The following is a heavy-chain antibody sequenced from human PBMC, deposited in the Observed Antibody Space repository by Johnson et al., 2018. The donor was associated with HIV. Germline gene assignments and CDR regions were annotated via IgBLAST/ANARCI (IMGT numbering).Heavy chain of an antibody. V-gene: IGHV3-13*01. D-gene: IGHD6-13*01. Sequence: EVQLVESGGGLVQPGGSLRLSCAASGFTFSSYDMHWVRQATGKGLEWVSAIGTAGDTYYPGSVKGRFTISRENAKNSLYLQMNSLRAGDTAVYYCARDSLMQQPVPHPPSEAFYIWGQRKMGNVSS. J-gene: IGHJ3*02. CDR2: IGTAGDT. CDR3: ARDSLMQQPVPHPPSEAFYI. CDR1: GFTFSSYD.